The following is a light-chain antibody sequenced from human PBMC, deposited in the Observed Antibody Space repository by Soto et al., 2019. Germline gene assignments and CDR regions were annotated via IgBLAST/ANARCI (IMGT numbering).Light chain of an antibody. V-gene: IGLV2-14*01. CDR1: SSDVGGYDF. J-gene: IGLJ1*01. CDR2: EVS. CDR3: SSHTSSSSPYV. Sequence: QSALTQPATVSGSPGQSITISCTGTSSDVGGYDFVSWYQQHPGKAPKLMIYEVSNRPSGVSNRFSGSKSGNTGSLTISGLQAEDEADYYCSSHTSSSSPYVFGTGTKVTVL.